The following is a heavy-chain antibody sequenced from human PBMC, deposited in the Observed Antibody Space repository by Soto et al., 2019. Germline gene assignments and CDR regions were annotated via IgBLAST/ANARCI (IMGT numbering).Heavy chain of an antibody. J-gene: IGHJ6*02. CDR1: GYTFTGYY. Sequence: QVQLVQSGAEVKKPGASVKVSCKASGYTFTGYYMHWVRQAPGQGLEWMGWITPNSGGTNYAQKFQGRATLTRDTSISTAYSELSRLRSDDTAVYYCARAGAGRYCSSTSCYMGYYYYGMDVWGQGTTVTVSS. CDR2: ITPNSGGT. V-gene: IGHV1-2*02. CDR3: ARAGAGRYCSSTSCYMGYYYYGMDV. D-gene: IGHD2-2*02.